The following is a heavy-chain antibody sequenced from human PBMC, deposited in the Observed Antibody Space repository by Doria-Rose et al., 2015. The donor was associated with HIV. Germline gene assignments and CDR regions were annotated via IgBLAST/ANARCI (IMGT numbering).Heavy chain of an antibody. Sequence: GPGLVKPSQTLSLTCTVSGGSISSGSYYWSWIRQPAGKGLEWIGHIYTRGSTNYNPSLKSRVTISVDTSKNQFSLKLRSVTAADTAVYYCAGVGLTGSAEYFQHWGQGTLVTISS. CDR1: GGSISSGSYY. CDR2: IYTRGST. V-gene: IGHV4-61*02. D-gene: IGHD1-26*01. CDR3: AGVGLTGSAEYFQH. J-gene: IGHJ1*01.